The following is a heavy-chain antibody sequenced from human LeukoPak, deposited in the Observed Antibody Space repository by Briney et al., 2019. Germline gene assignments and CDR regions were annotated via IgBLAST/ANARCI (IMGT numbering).Heavy chain of an antibody. V-gene: IGHV3-23*01. J-gene: IGHJ4*02. D-gene: IGHD2-21*01. Sequence: GGSLRLSCAASGFTLSTCAMSWVRQTPGKGLEWVAATSSSDAGTYHADSVRGRFTISRDNSKNTLYLQMNSLRAEDAAVYFCAKAPVTSCRGAYCYPFDSWGQGTLVTVSS. CDR3: AKAPVTSCRGAYCYPFDS. CDR2: TSSSDAGT. CDR1: GFTLSTCA.